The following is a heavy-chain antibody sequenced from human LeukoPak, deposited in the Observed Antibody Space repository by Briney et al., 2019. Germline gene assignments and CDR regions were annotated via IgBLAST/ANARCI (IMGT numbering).Heavy chain of an antibody. V-gene: IGHV3-66*01. J-gene: IGHJ4*02. CDR3: TRDSANYHFAY. CDR1: GFTFSSYG. CDR2: LYSGGAT. Sequence: GGSLRLSCAASGFTFSSYGMHWVRQAPGKGLEWVSVLYSGGATYYADSVKGRFTISRDNSKNIVFLQMNDLRTEDTAFYYCTRDSANYHFAYWGQGALVTVSS. D-gene: IGHD4/OR15-4a*01.